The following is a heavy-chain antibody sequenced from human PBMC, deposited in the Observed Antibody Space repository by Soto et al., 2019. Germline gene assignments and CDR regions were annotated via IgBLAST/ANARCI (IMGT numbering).Heavy chain of an antibody. D-gene: IGHD3-22*01. CDR2: FDPEDGET. CDR1: GYTFTSYY. J-gene: IGHJ4*02. CDR3: AACYYYDSSGYMAY. Sequence: ASVKVSCKASGYTFTSYYMHWVRQAPGKGLEWMGGFDPEDGETIYAQKFQGRVTMTEDTSTDTAYMELSSLRSEDTAVYYCAACYYYDSSGYMAYWGQGTLVTVSS. V-gene: IGHV1-24*01.